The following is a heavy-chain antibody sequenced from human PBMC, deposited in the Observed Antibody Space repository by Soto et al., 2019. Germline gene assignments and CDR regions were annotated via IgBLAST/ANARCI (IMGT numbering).Heavy chain of an antibody. CDR2: ISSSSSYI. J-gene: IGHJ4*02. CDR3: ARDESDPYCGGDCPYFDY. CDR1: GFTFSSYS. D-gene: IGHD2-21*02. Sequence: PGGSLRLSCAASGFTFSSYSMNWVRQAPGKGLEWVSSISSSSSYIYYADSVKGRFTISRDNAKNSLYLQMNSLRAEDTAVYYCARDESDPYCGGDCPYFDYWGQGTLVTVSS. V-gene: IGHV3-21*01.